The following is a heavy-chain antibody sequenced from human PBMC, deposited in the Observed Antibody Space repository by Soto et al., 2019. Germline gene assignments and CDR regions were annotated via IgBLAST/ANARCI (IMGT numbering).Heavy chain of an antibody. CDR1: GGSISSGGYY. CDR2: IYYSGST. CDR3: ARGWDVVPAAMLPYFDY. Sequence: QVQLQESGPGLVKPSQTLSLTCTVSGGSISSGGYYWSWIRQHPGKGLEWIGYIYYSGSTYYNPSLKSRVTISVDTSKNQFSLKLSSVTAADTAVYYCARGWDVVPAAMLPYFDYWGQGTLVTVSS. V-gene: IGHV4-31*03. D-gene: IGHD2-2*01. J-gene: IGHJ4*02.